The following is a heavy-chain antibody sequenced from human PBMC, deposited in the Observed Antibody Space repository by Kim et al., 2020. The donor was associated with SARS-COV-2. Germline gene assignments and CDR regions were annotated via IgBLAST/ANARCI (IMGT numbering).Heavy chain of an antibody. D-gene: IGHD6-25*01. Sequence: SETLSLTCAVYGGSFSGYYWSWIRQPPGKGLEWIGEINHSGSTNYNPSLKSRVTISVDTSKNQFSLKLSSVTAADTAVYYCARSISGLPFDYWGQGTLVT. CDR3: ARSISGLPFDY. V-gene: IGHV4-34*01. J-gene: IGHJ4*02. CDR2: INHSGST. CDR1: GGSFSGYY.